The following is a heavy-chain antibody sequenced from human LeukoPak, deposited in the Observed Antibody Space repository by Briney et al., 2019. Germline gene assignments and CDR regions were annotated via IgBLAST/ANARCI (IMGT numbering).Heavy chain of an antibody. Sequence: ASVKISCKASGYTFTSHYMHWVRQAPGQGLEWMGIINPSGGSTSYAQKFQGRVTMTRDTSTSTVYMELSSLRSEDTAVYYCARDRGVVNDAFDIWGQGTMVTVSS. CDR1: GYTFTSHY. V-gene: IGHV1-46*01. CDR3: ARDRGVVNDAFDI. D-gene: IGHD4-23*01. J-gene: IGHJ3*02. CDR2: INPSGGST.